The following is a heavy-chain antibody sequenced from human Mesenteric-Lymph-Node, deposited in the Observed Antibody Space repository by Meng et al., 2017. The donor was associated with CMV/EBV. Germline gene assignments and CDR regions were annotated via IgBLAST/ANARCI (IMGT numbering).Heavy chain of an antibody. CDR2: ISYDGSNK. CDR1: GFTFSSYS. Sequence: GESLKISCAASGFTFSSYSMNWVRQAPGKGLEWVAVISYDGSNKYYADSVKGRFTIPRDNSKNTLYLQMNSLRAEDTAVYYCARDPGEYYFDYWGQGTLVTVS. J-gene: IGHJ4*02. V-gene: IGHV3-30*03. CDR3: ARDPGEYYFDY. D-gene: IGHD1-14*01.